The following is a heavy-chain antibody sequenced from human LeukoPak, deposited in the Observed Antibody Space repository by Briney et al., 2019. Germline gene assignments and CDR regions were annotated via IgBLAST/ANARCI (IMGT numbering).Heavy chain of an antibody. D-gene: IGHD6-6*01. J-gene: IGHJ6*02. CDR1: GSTFSSYS. V-gene: IGHV3-21*01. Sequence: GGSLRLSCAASGSTFSSYSMTWVRQAPGKGLEWVSSISSSSSYIYYADSVKGRFTISRDNAKNSLYLQMNSLRAEDTAVYYCAREASSSSNYYYGMDVWGQGTTVTVSS. CDR2: ISSSSSYI. CDR3: AREASSSSNYYYGMDV.